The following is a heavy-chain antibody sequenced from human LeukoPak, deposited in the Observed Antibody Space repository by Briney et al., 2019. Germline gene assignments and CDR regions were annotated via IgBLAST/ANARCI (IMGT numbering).Heavy chain of an antibody. CDR3: ARANIRGGWSFDY. V-gene: IGHV4-59*01. Sequence: SETLSLTCTVSGGSISSYYWSWIRQPPGKGLEWIGYIYYSGSTNYNPSLKSRVTISVDTSKNQFSLKLSSVTAADTAVYYCARANIRGGWSFDYWGQGTLVTVSS. J-gene: IGHJ4*02. D-gene: IGHD6-19*01. CDR2: IYYSGST. CDR1: GGSISSYY.